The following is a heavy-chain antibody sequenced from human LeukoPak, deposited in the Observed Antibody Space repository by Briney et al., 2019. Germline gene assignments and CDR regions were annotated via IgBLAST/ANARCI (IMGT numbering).Heavy chain of an antibody. CDR1: GFTFSSYW. CDR3: AREAVAGPFDY. Sequence: GGSLRLSCAASGFTFSSYWMHWVRQAPGKGLVWVSRINSDGSSTSYADSVKGRFTISRDNAKNTLYLQMNSVRAEDTAVYYCAREAVAGPFDYWGQGTLVTVSS. D-gene: IGHD6-19*01. CDR2: INSDGSST. V-gene: IGHV3-74*01. J-gene: IGHJ4*02.